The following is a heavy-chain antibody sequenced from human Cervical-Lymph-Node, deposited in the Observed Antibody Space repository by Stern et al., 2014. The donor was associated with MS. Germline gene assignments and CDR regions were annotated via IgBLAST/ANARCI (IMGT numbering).Heavy chain of an antibody. CDR1: GFTFSSYG. CDR3: ARAYSGSYYEPFDY. V-gene: IGHV3-33*01. CDR2: IWYDGSNK. Sequence: VQLVESGGGVVQPGRSLRLSCAASGFTFSSYGMHWVRQAPGKGLEWVAVIWYDGSNKYYADSVKGRFIISRDNSKNTLYLQMNSLRAEDTAVYYCARAYSGSYYEPFDYWGQGTLVTVSS. J-gene: IGHJ4*02. D-gene: IGHD1-26*01.